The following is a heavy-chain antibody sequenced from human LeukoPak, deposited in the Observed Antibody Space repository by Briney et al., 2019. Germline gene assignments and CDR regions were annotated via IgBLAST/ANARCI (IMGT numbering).Heavy chain of an antibody. CDR3: ARGDRDYDSSGYYFDY. D-gene: IGHD3-22*01. J-gene: IGHJ4*02. V-gene: IGHV1-46*01. CDR2: INPSGGST. CDR1: GYTFTSYY. Sequence: ASVKVSCKASGYTFTSYYMRWVRQAPGQGLEWMGIINPSGGSTSYAQKFQGRVTMTRDTSTSTVYMELSSLRSEDTAVYYCARGDRDYDSSGYYFDYWGQGTLVTVSS.